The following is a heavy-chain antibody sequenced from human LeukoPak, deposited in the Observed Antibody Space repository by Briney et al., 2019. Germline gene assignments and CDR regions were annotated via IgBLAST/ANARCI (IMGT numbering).Heavy chain of an antibody. V-gene: IGHV1-46*01. D-gene: IGHD3-10*01. CDR1: GYTFTSYY. CDR3: ATTLTYYYGSGSYEAFDI. Sequence: ASVKVSCKASGYTFTSYYMHWVRQAPGQGLEWMGIINPSGGSTSYAQKFQGRVTITTDESTSTAYMELSSLRSEDTAVYYCATTLTYYYGSGSYEAFDIWGQGTMVTVSS. CDR2: INPSGGST. J-gene: IGHJ3*02.